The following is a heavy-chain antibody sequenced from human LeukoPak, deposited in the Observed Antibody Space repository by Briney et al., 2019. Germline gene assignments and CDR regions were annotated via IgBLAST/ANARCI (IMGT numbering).Heavy chain of an antibody. J-gene: IGHJ4*02. CDR3: ARQDTITTPGVDY. V-gene: IGHV4-39*01. CDR1: GGSISGSSYY. Sequence: SETLSLICTVSGGSISGSSYYWGWLRQPPGKGLEWIGNVYYSGTTYYSPSLKSRVTISVDTSKNQFSLKLSSVTAADTAVYYCARQDTITTPGVDYWGQGTPVTVPS. CDR2: VYYSGTT. D-gene: IGHD3-3*01.